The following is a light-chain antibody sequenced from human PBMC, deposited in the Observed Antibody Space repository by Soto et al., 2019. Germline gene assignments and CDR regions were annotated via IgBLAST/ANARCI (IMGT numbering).Light chain of an antibody. CDR2: DVS. CDR3: SSYTSSSTVL. CDR1: NSDVGGYNY. Sequence: QSALTQPASVSGSPGQSITISCTGTNSDVGGYNYVSWYQQHPGKAPKLMICDVSDRPSGVSNRFSGSKSGNTASLTISGLQAEDEADYFCSSYTSSSTVLFGGGTKVTVL. V-gene: IGLV2-14*03. J-gene: IGLJ2*01.